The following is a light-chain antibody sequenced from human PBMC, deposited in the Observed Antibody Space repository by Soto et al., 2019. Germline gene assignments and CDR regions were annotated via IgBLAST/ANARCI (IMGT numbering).Light chain of an antibody. V-gene: IGLV2-14*01. CDR2: DVS. J-gene: IGLJ1*01. Sequence: QSALTQPASVSGSPGQSITISCTGTSSDVGIYNFVSWYQQHPGKAPKVIIYDVSNRPSGVSDRFSGSKSGNTASLTISGLQAEDEADYYCSSYPSTSSHVFGVGTKLTVL. CDR1: SSDVGIYNF. CDR3: SSYPSTSSHV.